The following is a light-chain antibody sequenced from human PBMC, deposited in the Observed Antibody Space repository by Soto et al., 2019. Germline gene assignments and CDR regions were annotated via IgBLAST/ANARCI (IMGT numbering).Light chain of an antibody. CDR2: EVT. Sequence: QSALTQPPSASGSPGQSVTISCTGTSSDVGGYNYVSWYQQYPGRATKLMIYEVTKRPSGVPDRFSGSKSSNTASLTVSGLQAEDEADYYCSSYAASNNFYFVFGGGTKVTVL. V-gene: IGLV2-8*01. CDR1: SSDVGGYNY. J-gene: IGLJ3*02. CDR3: SSYAASNNFYFV.